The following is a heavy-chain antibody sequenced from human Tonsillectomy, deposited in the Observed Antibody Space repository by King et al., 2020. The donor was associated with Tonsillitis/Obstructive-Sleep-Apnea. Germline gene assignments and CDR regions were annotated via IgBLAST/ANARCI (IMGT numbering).Heavy chain of an antibody. V-gene: IGHV2-5*02. CDR2: IYWDDDK. D-gene: IGHD2-2*01. J-gene: IGHJ6*02. CDR3: AHTWEYCSSTNCYPDYGMDV. CDR1: GFSLSTSGVG. Sequence: VTLKESGPTLVKPTQTLTLTCTFSGFSLSTSGVGVGWIRQPPGKALEWLALIYWDDDKRYSPSLKSRLTITKDTSKNQVVLTMTNVDPVDTATYYCAHTWEYCSSTNCYPDYGMDVWGRGTTVTVSS.